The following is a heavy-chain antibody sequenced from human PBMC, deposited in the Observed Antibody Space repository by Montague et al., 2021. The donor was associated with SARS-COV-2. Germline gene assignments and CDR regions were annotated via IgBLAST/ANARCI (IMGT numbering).Heavy chain of an antibody. J-gene: IGHJ4*02. V-gene: IGHV4-38-2*01. CDR2: IYHSGGT. D-gene: IGHD3-10*01. CDR1: GYSISSGYY. Sequence: SETLSLTCSVPGYSISSGYYWGWIRQPPGKGLEWIGNIYHSGGTYYSPSLKSRVTVSVGTSKNQFSLRLSSVTAADTAVYYCARWYYGSGSYLHWGQGTLVTVSS. CDR3: ARWYYGSGSYLH.